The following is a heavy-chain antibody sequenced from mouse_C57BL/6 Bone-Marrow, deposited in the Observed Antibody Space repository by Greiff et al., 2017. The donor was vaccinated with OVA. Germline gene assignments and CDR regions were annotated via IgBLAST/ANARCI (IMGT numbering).Heavy chain of an antibody. CDR3: TPNWVDY. V-gene: IGHV14-4*01. D-gene: IGHD4-1*01. CDR1: GFNIKDDY. J-gene: IGHJ2*01. Sequence: EVQRVESGAELVRPGASVKLSCTASGFNIKDDYMHWVKQRPEQGLEWIGWIDPENGDTEYASKFQGKATITADTSSNTAYLQLSSLTSEDTAVYYCTPNWVDYWGQGTTLTVSS. CDR2: IDPENGDT.